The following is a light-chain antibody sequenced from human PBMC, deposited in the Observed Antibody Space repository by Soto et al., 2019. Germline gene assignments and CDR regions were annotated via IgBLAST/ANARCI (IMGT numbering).Light chain of an antibody. V-gene: IGKV3-20*01. Sequence: EIVLTQSPGTLSLSPGERATLSCRASQSVSSSYLAWYQQKPGQAPRLLIYGASSRATGIPDRFSGSGSGKGLNSNISRLEPEDFAVYYCQQYGSTYTFGQGTKLEIK. CDR1: QSVSSSY. J-gene: IGKJ2*01. CDR3: QQYGSTYT. CDR2: GAS.